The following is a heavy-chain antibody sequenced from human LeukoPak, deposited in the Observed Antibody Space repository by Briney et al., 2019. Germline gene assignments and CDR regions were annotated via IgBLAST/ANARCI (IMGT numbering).Heavy chain of an antibody. V-gene: IGHV1-69*04. J-gene: IGHJ4*02. CDR2: IIPILGIA. Sequence: ASVKVSCKASGGTFSSYAISWVRQAPGQGLEWMGRIIPILGIANYAQKFQGRVTITADKSTSTAYMELSSLRSEDTAVYYCARDRVVRGVMENYWGQGTLVTVSS. D-gene: IGHD3-10*01. CDR1: GGTFSSYA. CDR3: ARDRVVRGVMENY.